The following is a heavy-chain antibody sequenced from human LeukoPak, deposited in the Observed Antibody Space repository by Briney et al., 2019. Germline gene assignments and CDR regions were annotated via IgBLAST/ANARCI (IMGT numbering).Heavy chain of an antibody. Sequence: SETLSLTCTVSGGSMSSYYWSWIRQPPGKGLEWIGYIYYSGSTKYNPSPKSRVTISVDTPKNQFSLKLSSVTAADTAVYYCARGARAGYNLEPFDYWGQGTLVTVSS. CDR2: IYYSGST. J-gene: IGHJ4*02. CDR1: GGSMSSYY. CDR3: ARGARAGYNLEPFDY. V-gene: IGHV4-59*08. D-gene: IGHD5-24*01.